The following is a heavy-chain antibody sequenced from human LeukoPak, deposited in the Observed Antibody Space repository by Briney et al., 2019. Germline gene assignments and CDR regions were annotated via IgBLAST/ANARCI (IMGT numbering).Heavy chain of an antibody. CDR3: TTDLEITISYSFDY. CDR1: GFTFSNAW. CDR2: IKSKTDGGTT. V-gene: IGHV3-15*01. D-gene: IGHD3-3*01. J-gene: IGHJ4*02. Sequence: GGSLRLSCAVSGFTFSNAWMSWVRQAPGKGLEWVGRIKSKTDGGTTDYAAPVKDRFTISRDDSKNTLYLQMNSLKTEDTAVYYCTTDLEITISYSFDYWGQGTLVTVSS.